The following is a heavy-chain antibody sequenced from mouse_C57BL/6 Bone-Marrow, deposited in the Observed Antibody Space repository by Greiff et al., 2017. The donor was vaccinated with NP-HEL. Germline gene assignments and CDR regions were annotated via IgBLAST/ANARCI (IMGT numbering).Heavy chain of an antibody. D-gene: IGHD1-1*01. Sequence: VQLQESGPELVKPGASVKIPCKASGYTFTSYWMHWVKQRPGQGLEWIGVIDPSDSYTNYNQKFKGKATLTVDTSSSTAYMQLSSLTSEDSAVYYCGLLPAMDYWGQGTSVTVSS. CDR3: GLLPAMDY. CDR1: GYTFTSYW. CDR2: IDPSDSYT. V-gene: IGHV1-59*01. J-gene: IGHJ4*01.